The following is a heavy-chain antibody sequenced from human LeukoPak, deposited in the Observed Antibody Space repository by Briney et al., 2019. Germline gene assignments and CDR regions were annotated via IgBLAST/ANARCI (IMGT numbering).Heavy chain of an antibody. CDR1: GGPMSGDSLTESNYY. V-gene: IGHV4-39*07. CDR3: ARESDYGDY. Sequence: PSETLSLTCTVSGGPMSGDSLTESNYYWVWIRQPPGKGLEWIGSIYYSGSTYYNPSLKSRVTISVDTSKNQFSLKLSSVTAADTAVYYCARESDYGDYWGQGTLVTVSS. J-gene: IGHJ4*02. CDR2: IYYSGST.